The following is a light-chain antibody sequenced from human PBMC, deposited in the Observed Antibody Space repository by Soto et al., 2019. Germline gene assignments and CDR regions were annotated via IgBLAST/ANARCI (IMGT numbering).Light chain of an antibody. CDR3: QQYNNSPPDT. Sequence: EIILTQSPASLSVSPGERATLSCRASQSVNNNLAWYQQKPGQAPRLLIYGASTRATGIPGRFWGSGSGTEFTLTITSLQSEDFAVYFCQQYNNSPPDTFGQGTKLEIK. CDR1: QSVNNN. CDR2: GAS. J-gene: IGKJ2*01. V-gene: IGKV3-15*01.